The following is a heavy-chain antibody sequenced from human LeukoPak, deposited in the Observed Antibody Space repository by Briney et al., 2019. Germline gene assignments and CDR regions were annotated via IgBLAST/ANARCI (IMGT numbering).Heavy chain of an antibody. Sequence: QPGGSLRLSCAASGFTVSSSFMSWVRQAPGKGLEWVSVLYSGGTTSHADSVKGRFTISRDNAKNTLYLQMNSLRAEDTAVYYCAGEGSSSYDDAFDIWGQGTMVTVSS. D-gene: IGHD3-22*01. CDR1: GFTVSSSF. CDR2: LYSGGTT. V-gene: IGHV3-66*01. J-gene: IGHJ3*02. CDR3: AGEGSSSYDDAFDI.